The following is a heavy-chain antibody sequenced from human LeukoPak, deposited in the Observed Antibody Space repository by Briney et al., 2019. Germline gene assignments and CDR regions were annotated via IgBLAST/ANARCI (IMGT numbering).Heavy chain of an antibody. J-gene: IGHJ4*02. V-gene: IGHV4-61*02. CDR2: IYTSGST. Sequence: SETLSLSCTVSGGSIGSGRYYRSWIRQPAGKGLEWIGRIYTSGSTNYNPSLKSRVTISVDTSKNQFSLKLSSVTAADTAVYYCARFTFGYSSGWNFDYWGQGTLVTVSS. CDR3: ARFTFGYSSGWNFDY. CDR1: GGSIGSGRYY. D-gene: IGHD6-19*01.